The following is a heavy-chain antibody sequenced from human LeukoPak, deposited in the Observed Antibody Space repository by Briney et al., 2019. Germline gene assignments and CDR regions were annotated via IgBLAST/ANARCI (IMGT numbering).Heavy chain of an antibody. J-gene: IGHJ4*02. V-gene: IGHV1-2*02. CDR1: GYTFIDYY. D-gene: IGHD6-19*01. CDR3: ARERSGWYVDY. CDR2: IDPKSGGT. Sequence: ASVKVSCKASGYTFIDYYMHWVRQAPGQGLEWMGWIDPKSGGTSYAQKFQDRVAMIRDTSISTAYMELRSLRSDDTAVYYCARERSGWYVDYWGQGTLVTVSS.